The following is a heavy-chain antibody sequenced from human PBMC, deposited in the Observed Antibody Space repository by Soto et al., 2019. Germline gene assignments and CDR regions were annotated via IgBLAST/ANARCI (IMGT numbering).Heavy chain of an antibody. CDR1: GFTFSSYA. CDR2: ISGNSGST. Sequence: GGSLRLSCAASGFTFSSYAMSWVRQAPGKGLEWVSAISGNSGSTYYADSVKGRFTISRDNAKNTLYLQMNSLRAEDTAVYYCVICPWGSGWKSFYYWGQGPLVTVSS. D-gene: IGHD6-19*01. J-gene: IGHJ4*02. V-gene: IGHV3-23*01. CDR3: VICPWGSGWKSFYY.